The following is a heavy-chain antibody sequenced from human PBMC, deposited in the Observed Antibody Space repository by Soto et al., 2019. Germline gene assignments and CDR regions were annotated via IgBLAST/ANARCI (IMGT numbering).Heavy chain of an antibody. D-gene: IGHD2-2*01. J-gene: IGHJ6*02. CDR2: IYHSGST. Sequence: SETLSLTCAVSGGSISSSNLWSWVRQPPGKGLEWIGEIYHSGSTNYNPSLKSRVTTSVDKSKNQFSLKLSSVTAADTAVYYCARVVGGYYYGMDVWGQGTTVTVSS. CDR1: GGSISSSNL. V-gene: IGHV4-4*02. CDR3: ARVVGGYYYGMDV.